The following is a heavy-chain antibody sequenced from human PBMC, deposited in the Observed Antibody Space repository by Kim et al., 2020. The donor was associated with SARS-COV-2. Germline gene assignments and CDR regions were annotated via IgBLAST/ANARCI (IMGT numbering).Heavy chain of an antibody. J-gene: IGHJ6*02. CDR2: MNPNSGNT. V-gene: IGHV1-8*01. CDR3: AREVRLLWFGESEYYGMDV. Sequence: ASVKISCKASGYTFTSYDINWVRQATGQGLEWMGWMNPNSGNTGYAQKFQGRVTMTRNTSISTAYMELSSLRSEDTAVYYCAREVRLLWFGESEYYGMDVWGQGTTVTVSS. D-gene: IGHD3-10*01. CDR1: GYTFTSYD.